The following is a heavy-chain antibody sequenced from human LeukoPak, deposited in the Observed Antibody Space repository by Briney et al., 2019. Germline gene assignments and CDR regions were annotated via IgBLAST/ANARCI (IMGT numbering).Heavy chain of an antibody. CDR3: AKDQPEAYFDY. D-gene: IGHD1-14*01. CDR2: ISGTGDYI. V-gene: IGHV3-21*01. J-gene: IGHJ4*02. CDR1: GFTFSSYS. Sequence: GGSLRLSCAASGFTFSSYSMNWVRQAPGKGLEWVSSISGTGDYIYYADSVKGRFTISRDNAKGTLYLQMNSLRAEDAALYYCAKDQPEAYFDYWGQGTLVTVSS.